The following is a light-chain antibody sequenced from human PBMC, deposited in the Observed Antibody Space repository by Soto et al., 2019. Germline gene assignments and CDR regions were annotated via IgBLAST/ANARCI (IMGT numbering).Light chain of an antibody. CDR1: SSDVGGYNY. V-gene: IGLV2-14*01. J-gene: IGLJ1*01. Sequence: QSVLTQPASVSGSPGQSITISCTGTSSDVGGYNYVSWYQQHPGKAPKLMIYDVSNRPSGVSNRFSGSKSGNTASLTISGLQAEDEADYYCSSYTGSSPYVFGAGTKLTVL. CDR2: DVS. CDR3: SSYTGSSPYV.